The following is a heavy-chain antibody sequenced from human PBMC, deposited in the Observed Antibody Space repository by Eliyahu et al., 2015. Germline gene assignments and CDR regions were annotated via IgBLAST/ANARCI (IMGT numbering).Heavy chain of an antibody. J-gene: IGHJ6*02. CDR3: ARSMTTVIFYYGLDV. CDR2: ISSSSNTL. Sequence: EVQLVESGGGLVEXGGSXRLXXXGSDXXFDSYSISWVRQAXGKGLEWVSSISSSSNTLNYGDSVKGRFIITRDNAKNSVYLEMNSLTVEDTAVYYCARSMTTVIFYYGLDVWGQGTTVTVSS. CDR1: DXXFDSYS. D-gene: IGHD4-11*01. V-gene: IGHV3-21*02.